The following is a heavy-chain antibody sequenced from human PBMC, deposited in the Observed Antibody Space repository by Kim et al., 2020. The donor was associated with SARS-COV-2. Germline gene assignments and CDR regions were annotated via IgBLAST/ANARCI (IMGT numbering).Heavy chain of an antibody. J-gene: IGHJ1*01. CDR3: TYVGLP. CDR1: GFTFGNYW. Sequence: GGSLRLSCAASGFTFGNYWMHWVRQVPGKGLGWVACITGDGSATYYADFVKGRFTISRDNAQNSVELQLDILTVEDTAVYYCTYVGLPWGQGTLVTVSS. CDR2: ITGDGSAT. D-gene: IGHD3-10*02. V-gene: IGHV3-74*01.